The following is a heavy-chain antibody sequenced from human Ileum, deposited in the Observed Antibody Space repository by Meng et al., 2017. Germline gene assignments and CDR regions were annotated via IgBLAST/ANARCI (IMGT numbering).Heavy chain of an antibody. CDR1: GYTFTTYG. CDR2: MNTDKGNT. V-gene: IGHV1-18*01. CDR3: AREGAYNGGDY. J-gene: IGHJ4*02. D-gene: IGHD1-1*01. Sequence: QVPRVQSGAEETKPGASAKVSCKASGYTFTTYGISWVRQAPGQGLEWMGWMNTDKGNTNYAQKFQGRVTMTRDTSTSIAYMELRSLRSDDTAVYYCAREGAYNGGDYWGQGTLVTVSS.